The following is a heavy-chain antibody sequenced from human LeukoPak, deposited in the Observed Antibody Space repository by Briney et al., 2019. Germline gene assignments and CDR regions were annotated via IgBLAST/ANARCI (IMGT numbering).Heavy chain of an antibody. Sequence: SQTLSLTCTVSGGSISSGSYYWNWIRQPAGKGLEWIGLIYTSGSTKYNPSLQSRVTISVDTSKNQFSLGLSSVTAADTAVYYCARQYALWGQGTLVTVSS. D-gene: IGHD2-2*01. CDR1: GGSISSGSYY. V-gene: IGHV4-61*02. J-gene: IGHJ4*02. CDR2: IYTSGST. CDR3: ARQYAL.